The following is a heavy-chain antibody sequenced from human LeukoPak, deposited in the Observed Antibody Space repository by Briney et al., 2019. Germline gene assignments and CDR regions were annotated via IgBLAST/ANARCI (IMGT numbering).Heavy chain of an antibody. CDR3: ATDSTVTTADAFDI. J-gene: IGHJ3*02. D-gene: IGHD4-17*01. CDR1: GGSISSYY. Sequence: SETLSLTCSVSGGSISSYYWSWIRQPPGKGLELIGYIHYSGSTYYNPSLKSRVTISVDMSKNQFSLKLSSVTAADTAVYYCATDSTVTTADAFDIWGQGTMVTVSS. CDR2: IHYSGST. V-gene: IGHV4-59*08.